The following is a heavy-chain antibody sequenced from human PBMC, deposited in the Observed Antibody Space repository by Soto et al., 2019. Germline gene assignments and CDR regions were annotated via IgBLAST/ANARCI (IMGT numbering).Heavy chain of an antibody. CDR2: INPSGGST. V-gene: IGHV1-46*01. CDR1: GYTFTSYY. J-gene: IGHJ4*02. Sequence: ASVKVSCKASGYTFTSYYMHWVRQAPGQGLEWMGIINPSGGSTSYAQKFQGRVTMTRDTSTSTVYMELSSLRSEDTAVYYCARGLGYYYDSSGYSPRLDYWGQGTLVTV. CDR3: ARGLGYYYDSSGYSPRLDY. D-gene: IGHD3-22*01.